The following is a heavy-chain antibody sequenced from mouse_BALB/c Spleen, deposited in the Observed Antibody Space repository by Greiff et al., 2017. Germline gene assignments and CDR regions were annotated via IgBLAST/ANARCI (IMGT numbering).Heavy chain of an antibody. Sequence: EVQLVESGGGLVKPGGSLKLSCAASGFTFSSYAMSWVRQTPEKRLEWVASISSGGSTYYPDSVKGRFTISRDNARNILYLQMSSLRSEDTAMYYCARGGDYRYDDAMDYWGQGTSVTVSS. CDR3: ARGGDYRYDDAMDY. J-gene: IGHJ4*01. CDR1: GFTFSSYA. V-gene: IGHV5-6-5*01. D-gene: IGHD2-14*01. CDR2: ISSGGST.